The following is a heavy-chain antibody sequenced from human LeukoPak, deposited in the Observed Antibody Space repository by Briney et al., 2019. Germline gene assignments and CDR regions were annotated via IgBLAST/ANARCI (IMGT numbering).Heavy chain of an antibody. CDR2: IWYDGNNK. D-gene: IGHD4-11*01. CDR1: GFTFSNYG. Sequence: PGGSLRLSCAASGFTFSNYGMHWVRQAPGKGLEWVAVIWYDGNNKYYADSVKGRFTISRDYSKNTLYLQMNSPRAEDTAVYYCATYSTRNAREFQSWGQGTLVTVSS. V-gene: IGHV3-33*01. J-gene: IGHJ1*01. CDR3: ATYSTRNAREFQS.